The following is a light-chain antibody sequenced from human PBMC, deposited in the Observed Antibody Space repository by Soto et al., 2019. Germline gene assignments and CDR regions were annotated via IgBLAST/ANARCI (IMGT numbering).Light chain of an antibody. V-gene: IGKV3-20*01. CDR2: DTS. Sequence: EIVLTQSPGTLSLSPGERATLSCRASQSVSRSYLAWYQQKPGQAPRLLIYDTSDRATGIPDRFSASGSGTDFTLTISRLEPEDFAVYYCQHYGTSALFGPGTKVDIK. CDR3: QHYGTSAL. CDR1: QSVSRSY. J-gene: IGKJ3*01.